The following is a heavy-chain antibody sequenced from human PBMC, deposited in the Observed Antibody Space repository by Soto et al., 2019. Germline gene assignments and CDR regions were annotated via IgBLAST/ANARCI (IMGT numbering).Heavy chain of an antibody. CDR2: IYYSGST. D-gene: IGHD3-16*01. CDR3: ARVGGINWFDP. J-gene: IGHJ5*02. V-gene: IGHV4-31*03. Sequence: PSETQSLTCTVSGGSISSGGYYWSWLRQHPGKGLEWIGYIYYSGSTYYNPSLKSRVTISVDTSKNQFSLKLSSVTAADTAVYYCARVGGINWFDPWGQGTLVTVSS. CDR1: GGSISSGGYY.